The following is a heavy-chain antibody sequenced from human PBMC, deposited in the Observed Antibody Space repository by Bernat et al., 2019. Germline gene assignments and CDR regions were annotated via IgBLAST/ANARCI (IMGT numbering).Heavy chain of an antibody. CDR2: ISSSSSTI. Sequence: EVQLVESGGGLVQPGGSLRLSCAASGFTFSSYSMNWVRQAPGKGLEWVSYISSSSSTIYYADSVKGRFTISRDNAKNSLYLQMNSLRAEDTAVYYCARVADYYGSGSYSWFDPWGQGTLVTVSS. CDR3: ARVADYYGSGSYSWFDP. J-gene: IGHJ5*02. V-gene: IGHV3-48*01. CDR1: GFTFSSYS. D-gene: IGHD3-10*01.